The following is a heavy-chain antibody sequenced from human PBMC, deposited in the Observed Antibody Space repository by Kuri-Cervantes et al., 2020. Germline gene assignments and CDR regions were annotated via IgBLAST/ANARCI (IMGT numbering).Heavy chain of an antibody. D-gene: IGHD3-22*01. CDR1: GFTFSSYW. CDR2: IKQDGSEK. J-gene: IGHJ4*02. V-gene: IGHV3-7*01. CDR3: AKELIVVVITPGSGY. Sequence: GESLKISCAASGFTFSSYWMSWVRQAPGKGLEWVANIKQDGSEKYYVDSVKGRFTISRDNAKNSLYLQMNSLRAEDTAVYYCAKELIVVVITPGSGYWGQGTLVTVSS.